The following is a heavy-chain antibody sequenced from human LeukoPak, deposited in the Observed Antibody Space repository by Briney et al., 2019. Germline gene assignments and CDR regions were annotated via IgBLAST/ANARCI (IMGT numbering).Heavy chain of an antibody. Sequence: ATVKVSCKASGGTFSSYAISWVRQAPGQGLEWMGGIIPIFGTANYEQKFQGRVTITTDESTSTAYMELSSLRSEDTAVYYCARSREAGYGSESATYYFDYWGQGTLVTVSS. CDR2: IIPIFGTA. V-gene: IGHV1-69*05. J-gene: IGHJ4*02. CDR1: GGTFSSYA. CDR3: ARSREAGYGSESATYYFDY. D-gene: IGHD3-10*01.